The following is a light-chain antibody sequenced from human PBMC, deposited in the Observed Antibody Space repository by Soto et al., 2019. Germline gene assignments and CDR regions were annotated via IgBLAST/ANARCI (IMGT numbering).Light chain of an antibody. CDR2: SAS. CDR1: QSISSY. CDR3: QQSSSNPLT. V-gene: IGKV1-39*01. Sequence: DIQMTQSPSSLSASVGDRVTITCRASQSISSYLNWYQQKPGKAPNLLIYSASKLHSGVPSRFSGSGSETEFTLIISSLQPEDFATYYCQQSSSNPLTFGGGTRV. J-gene: IGKJ4*01.